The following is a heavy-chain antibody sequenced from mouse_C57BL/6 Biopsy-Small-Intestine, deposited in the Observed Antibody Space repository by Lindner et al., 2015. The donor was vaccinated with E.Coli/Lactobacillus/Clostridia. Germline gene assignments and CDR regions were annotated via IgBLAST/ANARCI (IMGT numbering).Heavy chain of an antibody. J-gene: IGHJ1*03. CDR2: ISSGSSTI. CDR3: ARRYYGSSPLDV. V-gene: IGHV5-17*01. CDR1: GFTFSDYG. Sequence: VQLQESGGGLVKPGGSLKLSCAASGFTFSDYGMHWVRQAPEKGLEWVVYISSGSSTIYYADTVKGRLTISRDNAKNTLFLQMTSLRSEDTAMYYXARRYYGSSPLDVWGTGTTVTVSS. D-gene: IGHD1-1*01.